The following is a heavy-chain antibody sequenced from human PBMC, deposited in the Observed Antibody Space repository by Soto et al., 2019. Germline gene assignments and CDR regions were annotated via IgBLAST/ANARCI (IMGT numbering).Heavy chain of an antibody. CDR2: IIPIFGTA. CDR3: ARHVPAAGYYYGMDV. Sequence: QVQLVQSGAEVKKPGSSVKVSCKASGGTFSSYAISWVRQAPGQGLEWMGGIIPIFGTANSAQKFQGRVTITADESTSTAYMELSSLRSDDTAVYYCARHVPAAGYYYGMDVWGQGTTVTVSS. CDR1: GGTFSSYA. J-gene: IGHJ6*02. V-gene: IGHV1-69*12. D-gene: IGHD2-2*01.